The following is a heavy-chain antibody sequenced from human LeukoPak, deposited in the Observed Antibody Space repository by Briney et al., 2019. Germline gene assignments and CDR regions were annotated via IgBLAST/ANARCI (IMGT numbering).Heavy chain of an antibody. CDR2: IYYSGST. J-gene: IGHJ4*02. Sequence: PSETLSRTCTVSGGSISSYYWSWIRQPPGKGLEWIGYIYYSGSTNYNPSLKSRVTISVDTSKNQFSLKLSSVTAADTAVYYCASWGDYGGSFDYWGQGTLVTVSS. V-gene: IGHV4-59*08. D-gene: IGHD4-23*01. CDR1: GGSISSYY. CDR3: ASWGDYGGSFDY.